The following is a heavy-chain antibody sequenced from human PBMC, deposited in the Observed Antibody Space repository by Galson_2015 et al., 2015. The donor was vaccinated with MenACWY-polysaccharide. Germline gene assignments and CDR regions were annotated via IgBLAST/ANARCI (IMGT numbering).Heavy chain of an antibody. D-gene: IGHD5-24*01. Sequence: SLRLSCAASGFTVSSNYISWVRQAPGKGLEWVSVIFAGGNTYYADSVKGRFTLSRDNSKNTLYLQMNTLRAEDTAVYYCARDRRSPIIEVRKQFWYFDLWGRGTLVSVSS. V-gene: IGHV3-66*01. CDR1: GFTVSSNY. J-gene: IGHJ2*01. CDR3: ARDRRSPIIEVRKQFWYFDL. CDR2: IFAGGNT.